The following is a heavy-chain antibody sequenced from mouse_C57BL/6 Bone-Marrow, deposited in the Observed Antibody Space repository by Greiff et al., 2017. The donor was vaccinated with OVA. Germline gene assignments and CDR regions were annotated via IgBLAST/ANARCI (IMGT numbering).Heavy chain of an antibody. CDR1: GFNIKDDY. D-gene: IGHD2-1*01. Sequence: VQLQQSGAELVRPGASVKLSCTASGFNIKDDYMHWVKQRPEQGLEWIGWIDPENGDTEYASKFQGKATITADTSSNTAYLQLSSLTSEDTAVYYCTTTHLLWYPYFDYWGQGTTLTVSS. CDR3: TTTHLLWYPYFDY. CDR2: IDPENGDT. J-gene: IGHJ2*01. V-gene: IGHV14-4*01.